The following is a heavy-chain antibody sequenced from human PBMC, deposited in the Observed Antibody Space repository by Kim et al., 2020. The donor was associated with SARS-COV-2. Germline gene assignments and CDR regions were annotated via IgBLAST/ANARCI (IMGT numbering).Heavy chain of an antibody. CDR1: GYTFTSYT. CDR3: ARSSWSDYFDY. CDR2: ININTGNP. Sequence: ASVKVSCKASGYTFTSYTMNWVRQAPGQGLEWMGWININTGNPTYAQGFTGRFVFSLDTSVTTAXLQINSLKAEDTAVYYCARSSWSDYFDYWGQGTLGT. J-gene: IGHJ4*02. D-gene: IGHD6-13*01. V-gene: IGHV7-4-1*02.